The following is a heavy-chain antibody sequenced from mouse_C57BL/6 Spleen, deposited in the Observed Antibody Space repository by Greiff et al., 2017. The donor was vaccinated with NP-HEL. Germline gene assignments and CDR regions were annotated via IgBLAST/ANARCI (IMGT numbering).Heavy chain of an antibody. CDR3: TRDYGSSYRFAY. Sequence: EVHLVESGTVLARPGASVKMSCKTSGYTFTSYWMHWVKQRPGQGLEWIGAIYPGNSDTSYNQKFKGKAKLTAVTSASTAYMELSSLTNEDSAVYYCTRDYGSSYRFAYWGQGTLVTVSA. D-gene: IGHD1-1*01. J-gene: IGHJ3*01. CDR1: GYTFTSYW. V-gene: IGHV1-5*01. CDR2: IYPGNSDT.